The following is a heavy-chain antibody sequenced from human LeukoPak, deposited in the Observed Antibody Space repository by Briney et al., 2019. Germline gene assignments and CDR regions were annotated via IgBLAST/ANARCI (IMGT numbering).Heavy chain of an antibody. V-gene: IGHV3-48*03. CDR1: GFTFSSYE. D-gene: IGHD3-10*01. J-gene: IGHJ4*02. CDR2: ISSSGTI. CDR3: AKDYGYGSGSYYPTPFDY. Sequence: GGSLRLSCAASGFTFSSYEMNWVRQAPGKGLEWVSYISSSGTIYYADSVKGRFTISRDNSKNTLYLQMNSLRAEDTAVYYCAKDYGYGSGSYYPTPFDYWGQGTLVTVSS.